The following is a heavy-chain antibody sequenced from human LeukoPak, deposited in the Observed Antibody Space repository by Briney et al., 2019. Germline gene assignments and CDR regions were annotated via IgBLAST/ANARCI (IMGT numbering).Heavy chain of an antibody. CDR3: AKVPGSGWYSFGY. CDR2: ISYDENK. CDR1: GFTFSTYV. Sequence: GGSLRLSCAASGFTFSTYVMHWVRQAPGKGLEWVAVISYDENKYYADSVKGRFTISRDNSKNTLYLQMNGLRTEDTAVYYCAKVPGSGWYSFGYWGQGTLVTVSS. V-gene: IGHV3-30*18. J-gene: IGHJ4*02. D-gene: IGHD6-19*01.